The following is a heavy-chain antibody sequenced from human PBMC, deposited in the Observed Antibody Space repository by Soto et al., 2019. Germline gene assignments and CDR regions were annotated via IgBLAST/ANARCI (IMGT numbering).Heavy chain of an antibody. CDR2: IYYSGST. CDR3: ARGYYYDSSGYRGYYYGMDV. V-gene: IGHV4-31*11. CDR1: GGSISRGGYS. J-gene: IGHJ6*02. Sequence: SDTLSLTCAVSGGSISRGGYSWSWIRQPPGKGLEWIGYIYYSGSTYYNPSLKSRVTISVDTSKNQFSLKLSSVTAADTAVYYCARGYYYDSSGYRGYYYGMDVWGQGTTVTVSS. D-gene: IGHD3-22*01.